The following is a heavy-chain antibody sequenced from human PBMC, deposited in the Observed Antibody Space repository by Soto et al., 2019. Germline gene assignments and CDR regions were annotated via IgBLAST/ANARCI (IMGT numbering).Heavy chain of an antibody. CDR1: GFTFSSYA. Sequence: EVQLLESGGGLVQPGGSLRLSCAASGFTFSSYAMSWVRQAPGKGLEWVSAISGSGGSTYYADSVKGRFTISRDNSKNTLYLQMNSLRAEDTAVYCCAKDRSSGWYSSYWFDPWGQGTLVTVSS. D-gene: IGHD6-19*01. CDR3: AKDRSSGWYSSYWFDP. CDR2: ISGSGGST. V-gene: IGHV3-23*01. J-gene: IGHJ5*02.